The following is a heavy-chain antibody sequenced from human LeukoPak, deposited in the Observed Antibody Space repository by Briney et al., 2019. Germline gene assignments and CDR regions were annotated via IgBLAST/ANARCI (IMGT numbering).Heavy chain of an antibody. Sequence: SETLSLTCTVPGGSISSGSYYWSWIRQPAGKGLEWIGRIYTSGSTNYNPSLKSRVTISVDTSKNQFSLKLSSVTAADTAVYYCARVGAVAGPWGQGTLVTVSS. J-gene: IGHJ5*02. CDR2: IYTSGST. V-gene: IGHV4-61*02. D-gene: IGHD6-19*01. CDR1: GGSISSGSYY. CDR3: ARVGAVAGP.